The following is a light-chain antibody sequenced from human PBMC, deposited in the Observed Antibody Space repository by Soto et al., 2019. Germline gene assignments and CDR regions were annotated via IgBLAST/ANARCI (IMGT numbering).Light chain of an antibody. CDR2: DAS. V-gene: IGKV3-11*01. CDR1: QSVSSY. CDR3: QQRSNWWT. Sequence: EILMAQSPATLSVSPSAGGSLXGRASQSVSSYLAWYQQKPGQAPRLLIYDASNRTTGIPARFSGSGSGTDFTLTISSLEPEDFAVYYCQQRSNWWTFGQGTKVDIK. J-gene: IGKJ1*01.